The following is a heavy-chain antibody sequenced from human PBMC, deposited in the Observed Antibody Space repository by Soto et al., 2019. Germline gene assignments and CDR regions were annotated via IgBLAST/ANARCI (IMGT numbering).Heavy chain of an antibody. V-gene: IGHV3-21*01. D-gene: IGHD6-13*01. CDR1: GFTFSSYS. Sequence: EVQLVESGGGLVKPGGSLRLSCAASGFTFSSYSMNWVRQAPGKGLEWVSSISSSSSYIYYADSVKGRFTISRANAKNSLYLQMNSRRAEDTAVYYCARDGLQLVRRQPRPIFDYWGQGTLVTVSS. CDR2: ISSSSSYI. J-gene: IGHJ4*02. CDR3: ARDGLQLVRRQPRPIFDY.